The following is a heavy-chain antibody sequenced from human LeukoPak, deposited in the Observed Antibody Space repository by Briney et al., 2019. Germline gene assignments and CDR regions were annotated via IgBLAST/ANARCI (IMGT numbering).Heavy chain of an antibody. V-gene: IGHV3-30-3*01. Sequence: GRPLRLSCAASGFTFSSYAMHWVRQAPGKGLEWVAVISYDGSNKYYADSVKGRFTISRDNSKNTLYLQMNSLRAEDTAVYYCARGAHGMDVWGQGTTVTVSS. J-gene: IGHJ6*02. CDR1: GFTFSSYA. CDR2: ISYDGSNK. CDR3: ARGAHGMDV.